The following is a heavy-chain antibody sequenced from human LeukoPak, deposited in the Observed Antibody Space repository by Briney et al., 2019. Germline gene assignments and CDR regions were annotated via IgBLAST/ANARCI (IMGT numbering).Heavy chain of an antibody. CDR1: GGSISAYY. CDR3: ARVRQWLVRGWFDP. V-gene: IGHV4-59*12. D-gene: IGHD6-19*01. Sequence: MSSETLSLTCTVSGGSISAYYWSWIRQPPGKGLEWIGCIYYSGSTKYNPSLKSRVTISVDTSKNQFSLKLSSVTAADTAVYYCARVRQWLVRGWFDPWGQGTLVTVSS. J-gene: IGHJ5*02. CDR2: IYYSGST.